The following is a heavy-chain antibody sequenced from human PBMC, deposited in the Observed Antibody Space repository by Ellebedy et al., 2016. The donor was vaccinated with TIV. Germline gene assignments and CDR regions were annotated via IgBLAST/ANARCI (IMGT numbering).Heavy chain of an antibody. V-gene: IGHV3-23*01. J-gene: IGHJ4*02. Sequence: GESLKISCAASGFTFSSYAMSWVRQAPGKGLEWVSVISGSGGSIYYADSVKGRFTISRDNAKNSLYMQMNSLRAEDTAVYYCAKGRGGGSDSSDPRYYFDYWGLGTLVTVSS. D-gene: IGHD3-22*01. CDR1: GFTFSSYA. CDR3: AKGRGGGSDSSDPRYYFDY. CDR2: ISGSGGSI.